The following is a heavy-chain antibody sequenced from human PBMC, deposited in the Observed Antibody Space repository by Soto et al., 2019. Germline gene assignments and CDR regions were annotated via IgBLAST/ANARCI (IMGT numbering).Heavy chain of an antibody. V-gene: IGHV4-59*12. J-gene: IGHJ4*02. CDR2: IYYSGNT. Sequence: SETLSLTCTVSGGSISSYYWSWIRQPPGKGLEWIGYIYYSGNTNYNPSLKSRVTISVDTSKNQFSLKLTSVTAADTAVYYCGREKITGLFDYWGQGTLVTVSS. CDR1: GGSISSYY. D-gene: IGHD3-16*01. CDR3: GREKITGLFDY.